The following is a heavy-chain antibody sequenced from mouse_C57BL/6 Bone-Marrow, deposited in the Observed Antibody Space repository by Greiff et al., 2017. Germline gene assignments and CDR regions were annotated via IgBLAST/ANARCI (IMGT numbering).Heavy chain of an antibody. CDR1: GYTFTDYY. D-gene: IGHD2-2*01. J-gene: IGHJ3*01. CDR3: ASPYGYRFAY. V-gene: IGHV1-19*01. CDR2: INPYNGGT. Sequence: VQLQQSGPVLVKPGASVKMSCKASGYTFTDYYMNWVKQSHGKSLEWIGVINPYNGGTSYNQKFKGKATLTVDKSSSTAYMELNSLTSEDSAVYYCASPYGYRFAYWGQGTLVTVSA.